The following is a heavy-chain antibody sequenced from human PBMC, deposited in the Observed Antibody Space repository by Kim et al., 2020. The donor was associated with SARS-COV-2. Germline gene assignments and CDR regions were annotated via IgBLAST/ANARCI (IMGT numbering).Heavy chain of an antibody. CDR2: ISSSSSYT. V-gene: IGHV3-11*06. CDR3: ARGGGYDSSGYTPVNDY. CDR1: GFTFSDYY. J-gene: IGHJ4*02. D-gene: IGHD3-22*01. Sequence: GGSLRLSCAASGFTFSDYYMSWIRQAPGKGLEWVSYISSSSSYTNYADSVKGRFTISRDNAKNSLYLQMNSLRAEDTAVYYCARGGGYDSSGYTPVNDYWGQGTLVTVSS.